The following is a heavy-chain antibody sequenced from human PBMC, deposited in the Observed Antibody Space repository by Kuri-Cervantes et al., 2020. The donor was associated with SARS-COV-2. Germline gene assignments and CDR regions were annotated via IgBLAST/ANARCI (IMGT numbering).Heavy chain of an antibody. J-gene: IGHJ6*02. CDR3: ARGFGELLGPGMDV. CDR2: IWYDGSNK. CDR1: GFTFSSYG. Sequence: GGSLRLSCAASGFTFSSYGMHWVRQAPGKGLEWVAVIWYDGSNKYYVDSVKGRFTISRDNSKNTLYLQMNSLRAEDTAVYYCARGFGELLGPGMDVWGQGTTVTVSS. V-gene: IGHV3-33*01. D-gene: IGHD3-10*01.